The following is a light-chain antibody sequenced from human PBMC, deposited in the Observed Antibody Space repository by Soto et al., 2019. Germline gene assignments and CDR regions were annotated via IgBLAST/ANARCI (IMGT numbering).Light chain of an antibody. Sequence: DIQMTQSPSSLSASVGDRVSITCRASQSINSYLNWYQQRPGKAPKLLIYAASNLQTGVPSRFSGSGSGTGFTFTISSLQPEDFATYYCQQYESLPLTFGQGTRLEIK. CDR2: AAS. CDR3: QQYESLPLT. CDR1: QSINSY. V-gene: IGKV1-33*01. J-gene: IGKJ5*01.